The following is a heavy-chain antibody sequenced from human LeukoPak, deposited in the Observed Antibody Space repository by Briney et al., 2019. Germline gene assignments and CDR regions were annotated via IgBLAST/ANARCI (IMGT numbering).Heavy chain of an antibody. D-gene: IGHD2-21*01. CDR1: GGTFSSYA. J-gene: IGHJ4*02. Sequence: SVKVSCKASGGTFSSYAISWVRQAPGQGLEWMGGIIPIFGTANYAQKFQGRVTITTDESTSTAYMELSSLRSEDTAVYYCATGKKYCGGDCPFDYWGQGTLVTVSS. V-gene: IGHV1-69*05. CDR3: ATGKKYCGGDCPFDY. CDR2: IIPIFGTA.